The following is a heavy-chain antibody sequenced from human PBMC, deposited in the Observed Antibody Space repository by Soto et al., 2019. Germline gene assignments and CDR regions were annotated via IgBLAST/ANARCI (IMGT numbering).Heavy chain of an antibody. Sequence: QVQLVESGGGVVQPGRSLRLSCAASGFTFISYGMHWVRQAPGKGLEWVAVISYDGSNKYYADSVKGRFTISRDNSKNTLYLQMNSLRAEDTAVYYCSKEYLFYYLDVWGKGTTVTVAS. CDR2: ISYDGSNK. V-gene: IGHV3-30*18. CDR3: SKEYLFYYLDV. CDR1: GFTFISYG. D-gene: IGHD2-2*01. J-gene: IGHJ6*03.